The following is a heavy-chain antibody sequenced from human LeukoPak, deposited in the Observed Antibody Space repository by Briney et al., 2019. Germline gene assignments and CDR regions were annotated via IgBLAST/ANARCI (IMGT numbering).Heavy chain of an antibody. D-gene: IGHD6-19*01. CDR2: ISGSGDST. Sequence: GGSLRLSCAASGFTFSSYAMSWVRQAPGKGLEWVSAISGSGDSTYYADSVKGRFTISRDSSKNTLYLQMNSLRAEDTAVYYCAKATRIAVTGNYLDCWGQGTLLTVSS. V-gene: IGHV3-23*01. CDR3: AKATRIAVTGNYLDC. CDR1: GFTFSSYA. J-gene: IGHJ4*02.